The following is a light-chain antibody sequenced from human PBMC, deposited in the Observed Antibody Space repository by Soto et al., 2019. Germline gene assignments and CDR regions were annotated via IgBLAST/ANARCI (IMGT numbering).Light chain of an antibody. Sequence: EIVLTQSPGTLSLSPGERATLSCRASQGFNNNYLAWYQQKPGQAPRLVIYGASSRATGIPDRFSASGSGTDFTLTISRLEPEDFVVYYCQQYTSAPLTFGQGTKVEIK. CDR2: GAS. V-gene: IGKV3-20*01. J-gene: IGKJ1*01. CDR3: QQYTSAPLT. CDR1: QGFNNNY.